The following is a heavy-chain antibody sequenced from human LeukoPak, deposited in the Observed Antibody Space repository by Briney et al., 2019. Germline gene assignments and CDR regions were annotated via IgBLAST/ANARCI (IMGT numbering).Heavy chain of an antibody. J-gene: IGHJ6*03. D-gene: IGHD3-22*01. CDR2: IYSGGST. Sequence: PGGSLRLSCAASGFTVSSNYMSWVRQAPGKGLEWVSVIYSGGSTYYADSVKGRFTISRDNSKNTLYLQMNSLRAEDTAVYYCARDAVSHYYDSSGYYSPPPYYMDVWGKGTTVTISS. V-gene: IGHV3-66*01. CDR1: GFTVSSNY. CDR3: ARDAVSHYYDSSGYYSPPPYYMDV.